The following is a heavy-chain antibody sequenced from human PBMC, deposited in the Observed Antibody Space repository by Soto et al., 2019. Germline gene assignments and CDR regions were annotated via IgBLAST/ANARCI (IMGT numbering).Heavy chain of an antibody. CDR2: ISAYNGNT. Sequence: QVQLVQSGAEVKKPGASVKVSCKASGYTFITFGIGWVRQAPGQGPEWMGWISAYNGNTNYAQKFQGRVTMTTDTSTRTAYMERRSLRSDDTAVYYCARSGDGNWFDPWGQGTLGTVSS. CDR1: GYTFITFG. CDR3: ARSGDGNWFDP. J-gene: IGHJ5*02. V-gene: IGHV1-18*01. D-gene: IGHD4-17*01.